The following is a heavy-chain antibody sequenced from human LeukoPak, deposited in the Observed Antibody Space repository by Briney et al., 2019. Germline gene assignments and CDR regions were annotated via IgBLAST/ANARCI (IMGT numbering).Heavy chain of an antibody. CDR2: IYSDGRT. Sequence: PGGSLRLSCAASGFTFSNYWMSWVRQAPGKGLEWVSVIYSDGRTDFADSVKGRFTISRDKSKNTLHLQMNSLRGEDTAVYFCARGYSGSQHAFDYWGQGTLVTVSS. V-gene: IGHV3-66*01. D-gene: IGHD1-26*01. CDR1: GFTFSNYW. J-gene: IGHJ4*02. CDR3: ARGYSGSQHAFDY.